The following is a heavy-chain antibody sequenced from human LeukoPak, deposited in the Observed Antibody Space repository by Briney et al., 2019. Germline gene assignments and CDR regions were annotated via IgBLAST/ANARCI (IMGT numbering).Heavy chain of an antibody. CDR3: ATSDFWSGYYGNWFDP. D-gene: IGHD3-3*01. Sequence: SETLSLTCTVSGGSISSSSYYWGWIRQPPGKGLEWIGSIYYSGSTYYNLSLKSRVTISVDTSKNQFSLKLSSVTAADTAVYYCATSDFWSGYYGNWFDPWGQGTLVTVSS. CDR2: IYYSGST. J-gene: IGHJ5*02. CDR1: GGSISSSSYY. V-gene: IGHV4-39*01.